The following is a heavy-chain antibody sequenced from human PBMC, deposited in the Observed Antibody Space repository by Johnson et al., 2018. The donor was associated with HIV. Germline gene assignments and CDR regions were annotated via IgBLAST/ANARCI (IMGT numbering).Heavy chain of an antibody. CDR3: ARDLRLVYDAFDI. V-gene: IGHV3-30*03. D-gene: IGHD6-19*01. CDR2: ISYDGSNK. J-gene: IGHJ3*02. Sequence: QVQLVESGGGVVQPGRSLRLSCAASGFTFSSYGMHWVRQAPGKGLEWVAVISYDGSNKYYADSVKDRFTISRDNSKNTLYLQMSSLRAEDTAVYYCARDLRLVYDAFDIWGQGTMVTVSS. CDR1: GFTFSSYG.